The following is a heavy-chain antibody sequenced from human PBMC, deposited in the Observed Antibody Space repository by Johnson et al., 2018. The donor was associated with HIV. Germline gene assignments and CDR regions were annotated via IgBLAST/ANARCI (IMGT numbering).Heavy chain of an antibody. D-gene: IGHD4-11*01. Sequence: QVQLVESGGGLVQPGGSLRLYCAASGFTFSSYAMHWVRQAPGKGLEWVAVISYDGSNKYYADSVEDRFTISRDNSKNTLYLQMNSLGPGDTAVYYCARAIAPYTYYLEGDALDIWGQGTVVTVSS. J-gene: IGHJ3*02. CDR2: ISYDGSNK. CDR3: ARAIAPYTYYLEGDALDI. V-gene: IGHV3-30*04. CDR1: GFTFSSYA.